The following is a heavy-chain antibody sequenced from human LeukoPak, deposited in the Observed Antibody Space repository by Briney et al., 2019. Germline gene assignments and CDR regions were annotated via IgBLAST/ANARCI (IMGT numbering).Heavy chain of an antibody. CDR2: IKSKTDGGTT. J-gene: IGHJ3*02. CDR3: TATYYYDSSGYWGYAFDI. Sequence: PGGSLRLSCEASGFTFSLYGFNWVRQAPGKGLEWVGRIKSKTDGGTTDYAAPVKGRFTISRDDSKNTLYLQMNSLKAEDTAVYYCTATYYYDSSGYWGYAFDIWGQGTMVTVSS. D-gene: IGHD3-22*01. CDR1: GFTFSLYG. V-gene: IGHV3-15*01.